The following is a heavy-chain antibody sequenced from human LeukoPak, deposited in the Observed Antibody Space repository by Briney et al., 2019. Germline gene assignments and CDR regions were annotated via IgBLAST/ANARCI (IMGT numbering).Heavy chain of an antibody. J-gene: IGHJ4*02. V-gene: IGHV3-53*01. CDR3: ARRAAAGGYFDY. CDR1: GFTVSSNY. Sequence: PGGSLRLACAVSGFTVSSNYMSWVRQAPGTGLEWVSVIYSGGGTYYADSVKGRFTISRDNSKDTLYLQMNSLRAEDTTVYYCARRAAAGGYFDYWGQGTLVTVSS. D-gene: IGHD6-13*01. CDR2: IYSGGGT.